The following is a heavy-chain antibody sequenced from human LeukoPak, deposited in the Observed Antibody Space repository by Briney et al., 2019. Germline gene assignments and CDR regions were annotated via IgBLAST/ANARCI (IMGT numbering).Heavy chain of an antibody. J-gene: IGHJ3*02. Sequence: GGSLRLSCTASGFTFGDYAMSWFRQAPGKGLEWVGFITSKAYGGTTVYAASVKGRFTISRDDSKSIAYLQMNSLKTEDTAVYYCTRDLRVVSIGDGNDAFDIWGQGTMVTVSS. CDR3: TRDLRVVSIGDGNDAFDI. CDR1: GFTFGDYA. V-gene: IGHV3-49*03. CDR2: ITSKAYGGTT. D-gene: IGHD5-24*01.